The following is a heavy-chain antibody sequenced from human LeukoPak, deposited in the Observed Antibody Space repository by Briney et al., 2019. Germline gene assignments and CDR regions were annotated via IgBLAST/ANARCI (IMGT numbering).Heavy chain of an antibody. CDR2: ISSSSSTI. CDR3: ARRFDV. CDR1: GFTFSSYE. Sequence: GGSLRLSCAASGFTFSSYEMNWVRQAPGKGLEWVSFISSSSSTIYYADSVKGRFTISRDNARNSLYLQMNSLRAEDTAVYYCARRFDVWGQGTMVTVSS. V-gene: IGHV3-48*03. J-gene: IGHJ3*01.